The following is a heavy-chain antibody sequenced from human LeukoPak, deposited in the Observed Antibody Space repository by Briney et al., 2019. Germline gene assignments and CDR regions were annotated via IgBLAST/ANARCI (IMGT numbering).Heavy chain of an antibody. V-gene: IGHV4-61*01. CDR1: GGSISSSSYY. CDR3: AGYSYGPYNWFDP. J-gene: IGHJ5*02. CDR2: IYSSGST. Sequence: SETLSLTCTVSGGSISSSSYYWSWIRQPPGKGLGWIGYIYSSGSTNYNPSLKSRVTMSIDTSKNQFSLKLSSVTAADTAVYYCAGYSYGPYNWFDPWGQGTLVTVSS. D-gene: IGHD5-18*01.